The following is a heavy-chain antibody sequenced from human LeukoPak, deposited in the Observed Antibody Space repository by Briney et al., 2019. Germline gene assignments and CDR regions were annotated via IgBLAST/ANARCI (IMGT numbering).Heavy chain of an antibody. CDR3: AGDPSSGGSFDY. CDR2: ISAYNGDT. V-gene: IGHV1-18*01. D-gene: IGHD3-16*01. J-gene: IGHJ4*02. Sequence: GASVKVSCKASGYTFTSYGITWVRQAPGQGLEWMGWISAYNGDTNYAQKLQGRVTMSTDTSTSTGYMELRSLRSDDTAVYYCAGDPSSGGSFDYWGQGTLVTVSS. CDR1: GYTFTSYG.